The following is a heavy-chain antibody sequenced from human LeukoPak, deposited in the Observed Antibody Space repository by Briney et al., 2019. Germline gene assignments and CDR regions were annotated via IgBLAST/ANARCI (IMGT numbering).Heavy chain of an antibody. J-gene: IGHJ6*02. CDR3: ARLPRGSYLGYYYYYYGMDV. Sequence: SVKVSCKASGGTFSSYAIRWVRQAPGQGLEWMGGIIPIFGTANYAQKFQGRVTITADESTSTAYMELSSLRSEDTAVYYCARLPRGSYLGYYYYYYGMDVWGQGTTVTVSS. D-gene: IGHD1-26*01. V-gene: IGHV1-69*01. CDR1: GGTFSSYA. CDR2: IIPIFGTA.